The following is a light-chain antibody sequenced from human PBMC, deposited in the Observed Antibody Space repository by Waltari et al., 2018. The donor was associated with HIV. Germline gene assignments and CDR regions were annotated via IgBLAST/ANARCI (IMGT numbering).Light chain of an antibody. V-gene: IGLV1-47*01. J-gene: IGLJ3*02. CDR1: SSTIGSNY. CDR3: AAWDNSLIAPV. Sequence: QSVLTQPPSASGTPGQRVPISCSGSSSTIGSNYVYCYQQLPGTAPNRLTYSKNQRPSGVPDRFSGAKYGTSASLASSGVRSEDEADYYCAAWDNSLIAPVFGGGTKLTVL. CDR2: SKN.